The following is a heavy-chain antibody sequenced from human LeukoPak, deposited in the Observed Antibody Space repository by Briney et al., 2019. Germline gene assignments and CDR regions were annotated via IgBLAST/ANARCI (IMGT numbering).Heavy chain of an antibody. J-gene: IGHJ5*02. Sequence: SETLSLTCAVYGGSFSGYYWSWIRQPPGKGLEWIGEINHSGSTNYNPSLKSRVTISVDTSKNQFSLKLSSVTAADTAVYYYASVYGSGRNNWFDPWGQGTLVTVSS. CDR3: ASVYGSGRNNWFDP. CDR2: INHSGST. CDR1: GGSFSGYY. V-gene: IGHV4-34*01. D-gene: IGHD3-10*01.